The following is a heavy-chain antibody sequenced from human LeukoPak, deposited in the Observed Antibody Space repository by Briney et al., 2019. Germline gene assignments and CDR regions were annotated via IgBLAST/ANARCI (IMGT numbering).Heavy chain of an antibody. CDR2: IYYSGST. CDR1: GGSISSGGYY. V-gene: IGHV4-31*03. Sequence: TLSLTCTVSGGSISSGGYYWSWIRQHPGKGLEWIGYIYYSGSTYYNPSLKSRVTISVDTSKNQFSLKLSSVTAADTAVYYCARVESSSWYSIDYWGQGTLVTVSS. D-gene: IGHD6-13*01. CDR3: ARVESSSWYSIDY. J-gene: IGHJ4*02.